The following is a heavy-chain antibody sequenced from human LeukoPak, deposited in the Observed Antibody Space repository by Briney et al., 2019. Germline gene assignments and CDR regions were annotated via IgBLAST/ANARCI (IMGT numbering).Heavy chain of an antibody. Sequence: SETLSLTCTVSGGSISTYYRSWIRQPPGKGLEWIGYMYTSGSTNYNPSLKSRATISVDTFKNQFSLKLSSVTAADTAVYYCARLGIPGTDYYYYYMDVWGKGTTVTVSS. J-gene: IGHJ6*03. CDR3: ARLGIPGTDYYYYYMDV. CDR1: GGSISTYY. V-gene: IGHV4-4*09. CDR2: MYTSGST. D-gene: IGHD1-20*01.